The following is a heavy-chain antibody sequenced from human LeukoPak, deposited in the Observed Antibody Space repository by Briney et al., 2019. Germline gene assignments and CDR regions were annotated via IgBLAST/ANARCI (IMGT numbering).Heavy chain of an antibody. J-gene: IGHJ4*02. V-gene: IGHV4-38-2*01. CDR2: IYHSGIT. Sequence: PSETLSLTCAFSGYSISRGYYWGWIRPSPRKGLDGIGNIYHSGITHYTPSLQGRITLSVDTSKNQFSLNLSSVTAADTAVYYCTRFSTASSRPAYYWGQGTLVIVSS. D-gene: IGHD1-14*01. CDR1: GYSISRGYY. CDR3: TRFSTASSRPAYY.